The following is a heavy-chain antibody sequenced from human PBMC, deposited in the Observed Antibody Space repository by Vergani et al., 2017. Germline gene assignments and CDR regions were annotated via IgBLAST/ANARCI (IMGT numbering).Heavy chain of an antibody. D-gene: IGHD3-10*01. CDR3: ARGRAVRGVIIHNVYYYYGMDV. CDR1: GGSISSSSYY. V-gene: IGHV4-39*01. CDR2: IYYSGSP. J-gene: IGHJ6*02. Sequence: QLQLQESGPGLVKPSETLSLTCTVSGGSISSSSYYWGWIRQPPGKGLEWIGSIYYSGSPKYNPSLKRRVTISVDTSKNQFSLKLSSVTAAYTAVYCCARGRAVRGVIIHNVYYYYGMDVWGQGTTVTVSS.